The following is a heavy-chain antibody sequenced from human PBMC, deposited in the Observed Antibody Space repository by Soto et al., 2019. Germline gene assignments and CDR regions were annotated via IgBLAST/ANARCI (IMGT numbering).Heavy chain of an antibody. D-gene: IGHD6-6*01. J-gene: IGHJ5*02. Sequence: SETLSLTCSVSGVSISSSSYYWGWIRQPPGKGLEWIGSIYYSGTTFHNPSLKSRVSISVDTSKNHFSLNLTSVTAADTAVYYCARRFGYGSASSWFDPWGQGNVVTVSA. CDR3: ARRFGYGSASSWFDP. V-gene: IGHV4-39*02. CDR2: IYYSGTT. CDR1: GVSISSSSYY.